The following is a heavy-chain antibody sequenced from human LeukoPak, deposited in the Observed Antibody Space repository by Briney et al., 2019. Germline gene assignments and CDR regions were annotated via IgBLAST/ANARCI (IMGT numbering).Heavy chain of an antibody. CDR3: AREKQKYSSGWYCLDY. D-gene: IGHD6-19*01. Sequence: PGGSLRLSCAASGFTFSSYSMNWVRQAPGKGLEWVSGITSSSSGTYYADSVKGRFTISRDNSKNTLYLQMNSLRAEDTAVYYCAREKQKYSSGWYCLDYWGQGTLVTVSS. CDR1: GFTFSSYS. J-gene: IGHJ4*02. CDR2: ITSSSSGT. V-gene: IGHV3-21*01.